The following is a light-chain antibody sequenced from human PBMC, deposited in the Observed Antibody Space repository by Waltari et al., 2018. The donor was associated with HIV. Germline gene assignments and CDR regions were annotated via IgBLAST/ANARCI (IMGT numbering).Light chain of an antibody. J-gene: IGKJ4*01. CDR2: GAS. CDR3: QQSDSTPVT. CDR1: QSISSY. V-gene: IGKV1-39*01. Sequence: DIQMTQSPSSLSASVGDRVTITWRASQSISSYLNWYQQKPGKAPKLLIYGASSLQSGVPSRFSGSGSGTDFTLTISSLQPEDFATYYCQQSDSTPVTFGGGTKVEIK.